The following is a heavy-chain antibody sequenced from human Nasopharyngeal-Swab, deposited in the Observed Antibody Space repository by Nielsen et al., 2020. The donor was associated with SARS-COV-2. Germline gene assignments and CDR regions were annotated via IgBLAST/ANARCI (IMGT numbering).Heavy chain of an antibody. V-gene: IGHV4-34*01. CDR1: GGSFSDYY. CDR3: ARKGGDMVRGIDY. J-gene: IGHJ4*02. D-gene: IGHD3-10*01. CDR2: ISHTGGT. Sequence: SETLSLTCAVYGGSFSDYYWSWIRQPPGKGLEWIGEISHTGGTNYNPSLKSRVTISVDTSKNQFSLKLSSVTAADTAVYYCARKGGDMVRGIDYWGQGTLVTVSS.